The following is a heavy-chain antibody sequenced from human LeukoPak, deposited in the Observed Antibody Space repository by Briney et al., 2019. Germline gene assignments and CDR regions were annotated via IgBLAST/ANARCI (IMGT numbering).Heavy chain of an antibody. CDR1: GFTFSNVW. Sequence: GGSLRLSCAASGFTFSNVWMSWVRQAPGKGLEWVSAISGSGGSTYYADSVKGRFTISRDNSKNTLFLQMNTLRAEDTAVYYCAKDRHIAASGRFDYWGQGTLVTVSS. D-gene: IGHD6-13*01. V-gene: IGHV3-23*01. J-gene: IGHJ4*02. CDR3: AKDRHIAASGRFDY. CDR2: ISGSGGST.